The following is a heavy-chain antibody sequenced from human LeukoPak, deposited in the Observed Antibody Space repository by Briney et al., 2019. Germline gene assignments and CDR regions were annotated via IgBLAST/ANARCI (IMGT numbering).Heavy chain of an antibody. V-gene: IGHV4-61*02. D-gene: IGHD3-10*01. CDR3: ARDHGTMVRGASGFDS. J-gene: IGHJ4*02. CDR1: GGSISSGSYY. CDR2: IYTSGST. Sequence: SETLSLTCTVSGGSISSGSYYWSWIRQPAGKGLEWIGRIYTSGSTNYNPSLKSRVTISIHTSKNQFSLKLSSVTAAATAVYYWARDHGTMVRGASGFDSWGQGTLVTVSS.